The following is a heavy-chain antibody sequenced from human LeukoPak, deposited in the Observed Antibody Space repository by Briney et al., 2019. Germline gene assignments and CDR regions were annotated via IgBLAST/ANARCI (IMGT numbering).Heavy chain of an antibody. D-gene: IGHD6-19*01. CDR3: AKEDPPYSSGWYEYFQH. CDR2: IWYDGSNK. V-gene: IGHV3-33*06. J-gene: IGHJ1*01. CDR1: GFTFSSYG. Sequence: PGGSLRLSCAASGFTFSSYGMHWVRQAPGKGLEWVAVIWYDGSNKYYADSVKGRFTISRDNSKNTLYLQMNSLRAEDTAVYYCAKEDPPYSSGWYEYFQHWGLGTLVTVSS.